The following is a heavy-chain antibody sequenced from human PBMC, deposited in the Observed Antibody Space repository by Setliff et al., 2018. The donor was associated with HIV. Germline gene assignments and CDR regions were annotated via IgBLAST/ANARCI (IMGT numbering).Heavy chain of an antibody. Sequence: PGGSLRLSCAASGFTFSSYGMHWARQAPGKGLEWVSYISSSGSPIHYADSVRGRFTISRYNAKMSLYLQMNSLRAEDTAVYYCARVTAHRYAEVDYWGQGTLVTVSS. V-gene: IGHV3-48*04. CDR2: ISSSGSPI. D-gene: IGHD5-12*01. CDR3: ARVTAHRYAEVDY. CDR1: GFTFSSYG. J-gene: IGHJ4*02.